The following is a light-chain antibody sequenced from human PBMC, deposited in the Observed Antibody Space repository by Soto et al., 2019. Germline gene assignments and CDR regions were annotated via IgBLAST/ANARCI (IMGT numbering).Light chain of an antibody. Sequence: DIRMTQSPSSLSASVGDTVTITCRASQGISDYLSWFQHKPGEAPKLLIYTASSLQSGVPSRFSGSGSGTDFTLTISSLPPEDFATYYCQQSYSTPPTLGPGPKVDIK. CDR2: TAS. J-gene: IGKJ1*01. CDR1: QGISDY. V-gene: IGKV1-39*01. CDR3: QQSYSTPPT.